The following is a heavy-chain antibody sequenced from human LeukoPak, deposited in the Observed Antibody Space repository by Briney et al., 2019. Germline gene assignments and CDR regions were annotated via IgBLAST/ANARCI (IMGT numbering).Heavy chain of an antibody. D-gene: IGHD3-9*01. CDR1: GGSISRCGYY. CDR2: LYYCEST. V-gene: IGHV4-31*03. CDR3: ARVPPYDILTGPNGYYMDV. Sequence: SETLSLPCTVSGGSISRCGYYWSWIRQHPGKGLEWLGYLYYCESTYYHPSLKSRVPITVRTANNQFSLKLTSVTAADTAVDYCARVPPYDILTGPNGYYMDVWGKGTTVTVSS. J-gene: IGHJ6*03.